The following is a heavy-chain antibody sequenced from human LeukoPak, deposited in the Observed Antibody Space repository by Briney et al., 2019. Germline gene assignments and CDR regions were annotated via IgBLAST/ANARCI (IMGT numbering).Heavy chain of an antibody. CDR2: ISAYNGNT. CDR1: GYTFSSYG. D-gene: IGHD3-9*01. Sequence: GASVKGSCKASGYTFSSYGISWVRQAPGEGLEWIGWISAYNGNTNYAQKLQGRVTMTTDTSTSTAYMELRSLRSDDTAVYYCARERDYDILTGYYGYYYGMDVWGKGTTVTVSS. J-gene: IGHJ6*04. V-gene: IGHV1-18*04. CDR3: ARERDYDILTGYYGYYYGMDV.